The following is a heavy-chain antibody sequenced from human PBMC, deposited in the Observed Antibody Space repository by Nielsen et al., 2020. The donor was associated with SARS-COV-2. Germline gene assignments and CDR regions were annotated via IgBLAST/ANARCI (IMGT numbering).Heavy chain of an antibody. CDR3: TRGGIAAAGRRVDY. Sequence: SLQISCPASGFTFGDYAMSWFRQAPGKGLEWVGFIRSKAYGGTTEYAASVKGRFTISRDDSKSIAYLQMNSLKTEDTAVYYCTRGGIAAAGRRVDYWGQGTLVTVSS. J-gene: IGHJ4*02. CDR1: GFTFGDYA. V-gene: IGHV3-49*03. D-gene: IGHD6-13*01. CDR2: IRSKAYGGTT.